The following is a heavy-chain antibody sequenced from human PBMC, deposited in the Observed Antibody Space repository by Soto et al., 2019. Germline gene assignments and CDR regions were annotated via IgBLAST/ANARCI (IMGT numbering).Heavy chain of an antibody. CDR2: IYYSGSA. J-gene: IGHJ4*02. D-gene: IGHD3-10*01. Sequence: QLQLPESVPGLVKPSETLSLTCTVSGGSISSSSYYWGWIRQPPGKGLEWIGNIYYSGSAYYNPSLKSRGTISSDMSKSNSSPKLSSVTAADPAVYYCAKRGVSGPVYYTGEGSLVTVSS. CDR3: AKRGVSGPVYY. V-gene: IGHV4-39*02. CDR1: GGSISSSSYY.